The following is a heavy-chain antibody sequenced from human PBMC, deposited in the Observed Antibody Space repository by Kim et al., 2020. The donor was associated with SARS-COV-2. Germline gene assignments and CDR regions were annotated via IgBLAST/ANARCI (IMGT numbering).Heavy chain of an antibody. CDR2: INHSGST. D-gene: IGHD1-20*01. Sequence: SETLSLTCAVYGGSFSGYYWSWIRQPPGKGLEWIGEINHSGSTNYNPSLKSRVTISVDTSKNQFSLKLSSVTAADTAVYYCARYVSYNWNGHDYWGQGTLVTVSS. CDR3: ARYVSYNWNGHDY. CDR1: GGSFSGYY. V-gene: IGHV4-34*01. J-gene: IGHJ4*02.